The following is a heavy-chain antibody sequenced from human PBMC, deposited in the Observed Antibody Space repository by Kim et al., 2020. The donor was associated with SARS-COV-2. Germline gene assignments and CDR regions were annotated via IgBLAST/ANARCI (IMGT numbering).Heavy chain of an antibody. D-gene: IGHD6-13*01. V-gene: IGHV3-13*01. Sequence: GSVKGRCTISRENAKNSLYLHMNSLRAGDTAVYYCARGYSSSWYWAFDIWGQGTMGTVSS. J-gene: IGHJ3*02. CDR3: ARGYSSSWYWAFDI.